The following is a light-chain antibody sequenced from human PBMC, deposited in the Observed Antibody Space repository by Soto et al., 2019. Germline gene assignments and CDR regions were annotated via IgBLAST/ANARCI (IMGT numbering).Light chain of an antibody. Sequence: EIVLTQSPANLSLSPGERATLSCRASQSVSSSVAWYQQQPGQAPRLLIYDASDRASGIPARVSGSGSGTDLTLTISSLEPEDYALYHCQHLKTFGGGTRVEI. CDR1: QSVSSS. V-gene: IGKV3-11*01. J-gene: IGKJ4*02. CDR3: QHLKT. CDR2: DAS.